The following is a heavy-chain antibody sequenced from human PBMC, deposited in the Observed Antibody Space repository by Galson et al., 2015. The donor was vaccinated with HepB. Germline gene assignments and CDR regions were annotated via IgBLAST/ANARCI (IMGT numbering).Heavy chain of an antibody. Sequence: SLRLSCAASGFTFSSYAMSWVRQAPGKGLEWVSAFSSSGGSTYYADSVKDRFTISRDNSKNTLYLQMNSLRAEDTAVYYCAKVGSRNYFHYWYFDLWGRGTLVTVSS. CDR2: FSSSGGST. CDR1: GFTFSSYA. CDR3: AKVGSRNYFHYWYFDL. D-gene: IGHD3-10*01. V-gene: IGHV3-23*01. J-gene: IGHJ2*01.